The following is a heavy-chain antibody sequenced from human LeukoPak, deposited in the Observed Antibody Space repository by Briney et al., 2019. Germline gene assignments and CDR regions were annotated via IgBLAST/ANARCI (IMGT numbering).Heavy chain of an antibody. Sequence: GGSLRLSCAASGFTVSSNYMSWVRQAPGKGLEWVSVIYSGGSTYYADSVKGRFTISRDNSKNTLYLQMNSLRAEDTAVYCCAREATNAYSGSYWAFDIWGQGTMVTVSS. CDR1: GFTVSSNY. CDR2: IYSGGST. D-gene: IGHD1-26*01. J-gene: IGHJ3*02. CDR3: AREATNAYSGSYWAFDI. V-gene: IGHV3-53*01.